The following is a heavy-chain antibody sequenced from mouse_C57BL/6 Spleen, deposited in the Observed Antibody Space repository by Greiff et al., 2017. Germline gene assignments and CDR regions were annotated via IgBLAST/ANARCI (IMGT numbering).Heavy chain of an antibody. CDR3: ARREDN. CDR1: GFNIKDYY. J-gene: IGHJ2*02. V-gene: IGHV14-2*01. CDR2: IDPEDGET. Sequence: VQLQQSGAGLVKPWASVKLSCTASGFNIKDYYMHWVKQRTEQGLEWIGRIDPEDGETKYAPKFQGKATITADTHSNTAYLQLSSLTSEDTAVYYCARREDNWGQGTSLTVSS.